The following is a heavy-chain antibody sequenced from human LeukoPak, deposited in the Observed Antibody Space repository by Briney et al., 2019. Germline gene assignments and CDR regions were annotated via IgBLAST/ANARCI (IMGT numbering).Heavy chain of an antibody. Sequence: PGGSLRLSCTASGFTFGDYAMSWVRQAPGKGLEWVGFIRSKAYGGTTEYAASVKGRFTISRDDSKSIAYLQMNSLKTEDTAVYYCTRDRSRVADSSSWLYYYYYYGMDVWGQGTTVTVSS. D-gene: IGHD6-13*01. CDR3: TRDRSRVADSSSWLYYYYYYGMDV. V-gene: IGHV3-49*04. CDR2: IRSKAYGGTT. CDR1: GFTFGDYA. J-gene: IGHJ6*02.